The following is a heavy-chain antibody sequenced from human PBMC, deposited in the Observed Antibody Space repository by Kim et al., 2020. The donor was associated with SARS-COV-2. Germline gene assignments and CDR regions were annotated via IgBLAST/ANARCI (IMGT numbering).Heavy chain of an antibody. J-gene: IGHJ4*02. Sequence: DSVKGRFTISRDNSKNTLYLQMNSLRAEDTAVYYCAKVRQYRDSSRYFDYWGQGTLVTVSS. CDR3: AKVRQYRDSSRYFDY. D-gene: IGHD6-19*01. V-gene: IGHV3-23*01.